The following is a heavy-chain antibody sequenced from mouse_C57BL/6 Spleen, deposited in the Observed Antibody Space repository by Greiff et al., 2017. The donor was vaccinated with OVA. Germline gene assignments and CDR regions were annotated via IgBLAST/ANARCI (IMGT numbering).Heavy chain of an antibody. J-gene: IGHJ2*01. D-gene: IGHD2-4*01. Sequence: QVQLKESDAELVKPGASVRISCKVSGYTFTDHTIHWMKQRPEQGLEWIGSIYPRAGSTKYNEKFKGKATLTADKSSSTAYMQLNSLTSDDSAVYFCARGGLPYYFDYWGQGTTLTVSS. CDR3: ARGGLPYYFDY. V-gene: IGHV1-78*01. CDR1: GYTFTDHT. CDR2: IYPRAGST.